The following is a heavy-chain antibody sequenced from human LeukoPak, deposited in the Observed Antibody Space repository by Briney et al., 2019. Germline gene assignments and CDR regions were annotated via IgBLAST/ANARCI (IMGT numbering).Heavy chain of an antibody. CDR1: GFTLSRYS. CDR2: ISSHSIYI. CDR3: ARGHYDVLAASYKWTPDY. J-gene: IGHJ4*02. D-gene: IGHD3-9*01. Sequence: GGTLRLSCAGSGFTLSRYSMNWVRQAPGKGLEWVSTISSHSIYIYYADSVKGRFTTSRDNAKNSLSLQLNSLRVEDTAVYYCARGHYDVLAASYKWTPDYWGQGTLVTVSS. V-gene: IGHV3-21*01.